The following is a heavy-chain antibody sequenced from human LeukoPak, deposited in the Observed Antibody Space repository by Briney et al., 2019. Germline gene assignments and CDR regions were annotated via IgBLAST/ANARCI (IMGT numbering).Heavy chain of an antibody. CDR1: GFTVSSNY. CDR2: IYSGGST. Sequence: VGSLRLSCAASGFTVSSNYMGWVRQAPGKGLEWVSVIYSGGSTYYADSVKGRFTISRDNSKNTLYLQMNSLRAEDTAVYYCAREYYYDSSGYYYFDYWGQGTLVTVSS. CDR3: AREYYYDSSGYYYFDY. J-gene: IGHJ4*02. D-gene: IGHD3-22*01. V-gene: IGHV3-53*01.